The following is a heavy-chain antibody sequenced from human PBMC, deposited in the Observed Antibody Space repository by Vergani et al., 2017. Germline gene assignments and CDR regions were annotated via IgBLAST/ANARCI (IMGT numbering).Heavy chain of an antibody. CDR3: TTDPRYCGDGSCYWLRDHHYYGMDV. Sequence: EVQLVESGGGIVKPGGSLRLSCVASGFSFRNAWMNWVRRTPGKGLEWVGRIKSTFDRWTTDYAAAVKGRFIISRDDSKNTLFLQMNGLKTEDIGVYYCTTDPRYCGDGSCYWLRDHHYYGMDVWGQGTTVTVSS. V-gene: IGHV3-15*07. D-gene: IGHD2-21*01. CDR1: GFSFRNAW. J-gene: IGHJ6*02. CDR2: IKSTFDRWTT.